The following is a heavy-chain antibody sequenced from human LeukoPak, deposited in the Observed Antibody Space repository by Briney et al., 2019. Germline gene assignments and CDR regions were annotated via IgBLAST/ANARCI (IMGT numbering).Heavy chain of an antibody. CDR2: VDLLGRT. Sequence: SGTLSLTCGVSGGSISNTNWWTWVRQPPGKGLEWIGEVDLLGRTNYNPSLKSRVAISVNKSENHISLWLTSVTAADTAVYYCAREGGPYRPLDYSGQGTLVTVSS. CDR1: GGSISNTNW. J-gene: IGHJ4*02. V-gene: IGHV4-4*02. CDR3: AREGGPYRPLDY.